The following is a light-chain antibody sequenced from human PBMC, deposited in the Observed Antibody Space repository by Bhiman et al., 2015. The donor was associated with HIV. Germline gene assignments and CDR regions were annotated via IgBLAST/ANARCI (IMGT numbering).Light chain of an antibody. J-gene: IGLJ2*01. CDR3: QSADSSVTYVV. CDR2: KDT. Sequence: SYELTQPPSVSVSPGQTARITCSGDTLPKKYAYWYQQKPGQAPVLVIYKDTERPSGIPERISGSSSGTTVTLTISGVQAEDEADYFCQSADSSVTYVVFGGGTKLTVL. CDR1: TLPKKY. V-gene: IGLV3-25*03.